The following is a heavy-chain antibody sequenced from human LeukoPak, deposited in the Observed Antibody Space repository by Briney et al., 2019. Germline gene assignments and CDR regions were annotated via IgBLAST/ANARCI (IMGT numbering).Heavy chain of an antibody. CDR3: ARDTDYYSPFFDY. V-gene: IGHV4-59*01. J-gene: IGHJ4*02. D-gene: IGHD3-22*01. Sequence: SETLSLTCTVSGGSISSYYWSWIRQPPGKGLEWIGYIYYSGSTNYNPSLKSRVTISVDTSKNQFSLKLSSVTAADTAAYYCARDTDYYSPFFDYWGQGTLVTVSS. CDR2: IYYSGST. CDR1: GGSISSYY.